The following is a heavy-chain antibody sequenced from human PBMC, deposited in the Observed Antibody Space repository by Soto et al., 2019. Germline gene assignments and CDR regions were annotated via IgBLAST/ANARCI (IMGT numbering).Heavy chain of an antibody. CDR3: ASGSSRRDIVEVVGGTRGFYYYAMDV. D-gene: IGHD2-15*01. V-gene: IGHV3-21*01. Sequence: PGGSLRLSCEASGFTFSSYNMNWVRQAPGKGLEWVSSISSTSSYIYYADSLKGRLTISRDNAKNSLYLQMSSLRAEDTAVYYCASGSSRRDIVEVVGGTRGFYYYAMDVWGQGTTVTVSS. CDR1: GFTFSSYN. CDR2: ISSTSSYI. J-gene: IGHJ6*02.